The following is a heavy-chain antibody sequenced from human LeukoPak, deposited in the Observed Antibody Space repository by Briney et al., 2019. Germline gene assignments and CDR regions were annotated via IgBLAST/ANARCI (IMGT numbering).Heavy chain of an antibody. J-gene: IGHJ5*01. CDR2: ISGSGAVV. CDR3: ARDRREAAYLGNRFDP. CDR1: GFTFSDYY. V-gene: IGHV3-11*01. D-gene: IGHD6-13*01. Sequence: PGGSLRLSCGASGFTFSDYYMTWIRQAPGKGLEWLSYISGSGAVVSYADSVKGRFTNSRDNANNSVYLQMDRLRAEDTAVYYCARDRREAAYLGNRFDPRGQGALVTVSS.